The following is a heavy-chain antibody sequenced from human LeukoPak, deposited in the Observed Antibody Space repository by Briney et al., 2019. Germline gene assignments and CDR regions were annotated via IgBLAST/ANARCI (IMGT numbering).Heavy chain of an antibody. Sequence: GGSLRLSCAASGFTFSNYGIHWVRQAPGKGLEWVAVIWHDGENKYYADSVKGRFTISRDNSKNTLYLQMNNLRAEDTAVYYCARDSGNDAPIDFWGQGTLLTVSS. D-gene: IGHD3-10*01. V-gene: IGHV3-33*01. CDR1: GFTFSNYG. J-gene: IGHJ4*02. CDR3: ARDSGNDAPIDF. CDR2: IWHDGENK.